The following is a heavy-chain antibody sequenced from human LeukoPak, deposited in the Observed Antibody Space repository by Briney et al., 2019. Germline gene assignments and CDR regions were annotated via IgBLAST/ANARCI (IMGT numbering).Heavy chain of an antibody. CDR3: ARALRENWNYGMDV. CDR2: INPNSGGT. Sequence: GASVKVSCKASGYTFTCYYMHWVRQAPGQGLEWRGWINPNSGGTNYAQKFQGRVTMTRDTSISTAYMELSRLRSDDTAVYYCARALRENWNYGMDVWGQGTTVTVSS. J-gene: IGHJ6*02. D-gene: IGHD1-1*01. CDR1: GYTFTCYY. V-gene: IGHV1-2*02.